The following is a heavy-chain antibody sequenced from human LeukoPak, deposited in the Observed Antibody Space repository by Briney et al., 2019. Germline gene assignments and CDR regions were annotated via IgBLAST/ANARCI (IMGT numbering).Heavy chain of an antibody. J-gene: IGHJ4*02. D-gene: IGHD3-10*01. CDR2: INHSGST. CDR1: VGSFSGYY. Sequence: SETLSLTCAVYVGSFSGYYWSWIRQPPGKGLEWIGEINHSGSTNYNPSLKSRVTISVDTSKNQFSLKLSSVTAADTAVYYCARVGGELTQNYFDYWGQGTLVTVSS. CDR3: ARVGGELTQNYFDY. V-gene: IGHV4-34*01.